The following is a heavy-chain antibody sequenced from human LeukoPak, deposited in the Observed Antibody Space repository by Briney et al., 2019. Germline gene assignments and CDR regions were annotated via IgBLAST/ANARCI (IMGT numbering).Heavy chain of an antibody. J-gene: IGHJ2*01. V-gene: IGHV1-8*01. CDR3: ARGSSSWYSPQDWYFDL. Sequence: ASVKVSCKASGYAFTSYDVNWVRQATGQGLEWMGWMNPNSGNTGYAQKFQGRVTMTRNTSISTAYMELSSLRSEDTAVYFCARGSSSWYSPQDWYFDLWGRGTLVTVSS. CDR2: MNPNSGNT. CDR1: GYAFTSYD. D-gene: IGHD6-13*01.